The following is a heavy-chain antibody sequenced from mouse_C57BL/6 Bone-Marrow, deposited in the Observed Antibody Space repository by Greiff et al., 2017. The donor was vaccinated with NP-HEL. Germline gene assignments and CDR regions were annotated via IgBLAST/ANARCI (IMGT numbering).Heavy chain of an antibody. J-gene: IGHJ4*01. CDR1: GYTFTSYW. Sequence: VQLQQPGAELVMPGASVKLSCKASGYTFTSYWMHWVKQRPGQGLEWIGDIDPSDSYTNYNQKFKGKSTLTVDKSSSTAYMQLSSLTSEDSAVYYCAATVVATYYAMDYWGQGTSVTVSS. V-gene: IGHV1-69*01. CDR2: IDPSDSYT. D-gene: IGHD1-1*01. CDR3: AATVVATYYAMDY.